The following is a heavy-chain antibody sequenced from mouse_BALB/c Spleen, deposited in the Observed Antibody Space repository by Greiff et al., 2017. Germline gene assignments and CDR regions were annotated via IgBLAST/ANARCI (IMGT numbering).Heavy chain of an antibody. Sequence: EVHLVESGPGLVKPSQSLSLTCTVTGYSITSDYAWNWIRQFPGNKLEWMGYISYSGSTSYNPSLKSRISITRDTSKNQFFLQLNSVTTEDTATYYCARDTTGYWGYWGQGTTLTVSS. D-gene: IGHD1-1*01. V-gene: IGHV3-2*02. CDR3: ARDTTGYWGY. J-gene: IGHJ2*01. CDR1: GYSITSDYA. CDR2: ISYSGST.